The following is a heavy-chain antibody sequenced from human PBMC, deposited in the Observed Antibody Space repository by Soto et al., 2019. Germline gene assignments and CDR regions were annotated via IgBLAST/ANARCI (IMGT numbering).Heavy chain of an antibody. V-gene: IGHV4-39*01. CDR1: CGSISSMNYD. CDR2: VYDSGST. CDR3: ASHALMLMYNWFNL. J-gene: IGHJ5*02. D-gene: IGHD3-10*02. Sequence: LSLTCTVCCGSISSMNYDWGWIRQPPEQGLGWLGTVYDSGSTYDNPSLKSRVTISVDTSKNQFYLKLTSVTDADTAMYSCASHALMLMYNWFNLCGQGTLITVSS.